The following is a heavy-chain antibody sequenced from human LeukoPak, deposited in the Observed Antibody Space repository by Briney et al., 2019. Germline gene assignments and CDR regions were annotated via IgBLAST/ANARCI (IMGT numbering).Heavy chain of an antibody. CDR3: AKHIYYDFWSGYGY. Sequence: GGSLRLSCAASGFTFSSSAMSWVRQAPGKGLEWVSAISNNGGYTYYADSVQGRFTISRDNSKSTLCLQMNSLRAEDTAVYYCAKHIYYDFWSGYGYWGQGTLVTVSS. V-gene: IGHV3-23*01. D-gene: IGHD3-3*01. CDR1: GFTFSSSA. J-gene: IGHJ4*02. CDR2: ISNNGGYT.